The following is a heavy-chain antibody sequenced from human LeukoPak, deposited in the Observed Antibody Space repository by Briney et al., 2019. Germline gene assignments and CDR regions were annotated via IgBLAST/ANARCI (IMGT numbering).Heavy chain of an antibody. D-gene: IGHD3-10*01. J-gene: IGHJ6*03. CDR2: FSGSGVST. CDR1: GFTLRYYA. CDR3: AKGVTMVRGVNNHYYYYYMDV. V-gene: IGHV3-23*01. Sequence: GGSLRLSCAASGFTLRYYAMSWVRQAPGKGLEWVSAFSGSGVSTHYADSVKGRFTISRDNSKNTLYLQMNSLTAEDTAVYYCAKGVTMVRGVNNHYYYYYMDVWGKGTTVTVSS.